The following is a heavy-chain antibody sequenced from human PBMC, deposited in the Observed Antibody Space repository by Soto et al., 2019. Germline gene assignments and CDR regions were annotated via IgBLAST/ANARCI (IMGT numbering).Heavy chain of an antibody. Sequence: PSETLSLTCTVSGGSISSGGYYWSWIRQHPGEGPEWIGFINYSGNTYYNPSLKSRLTISVDTSKNQFSLKLSSVTAADTAVYYCARYCDGRSCHMFDSWGQGTLVTVSS. CDR2: INYSGNT. CDR3: ARYCDGRSCHMFDS. CDR1: GGSISSGGYY. J-gene: IGHJ4*02. V-gene: IGHV4-31*03. D-gene: IGHD2-15*01.